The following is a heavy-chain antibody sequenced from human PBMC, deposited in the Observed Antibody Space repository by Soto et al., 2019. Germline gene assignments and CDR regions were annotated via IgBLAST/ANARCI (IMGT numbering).Heavy chain of an antibody. CDR3: TRPLRATAGTTFYY. CDR1: GYTFTSYG. CDR2: ISPYNGNT. Sequence: ASVKVSCKASGYTFTSYGISWVRQAPGQGLEWMGWISPYNGNTNYAQKLQGRVTMTSATATSTAYMELNSLRSDDTAVYYCTRPLRATAGTTFYYWGQGSLVTVSS. J-gene: IGHJ4*01. D-gene: IGHD1-1*01. V-gene: IGHV1-18*01.